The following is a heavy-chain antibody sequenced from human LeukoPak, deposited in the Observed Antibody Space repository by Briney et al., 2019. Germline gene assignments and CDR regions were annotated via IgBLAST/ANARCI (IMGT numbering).Heavy chain of an antibody. Sequence: SETLSLTCTVSGGSISSYYWSWIRQPPGKGLEWIGYIYYSGSTNYNPSLKSRVTISVDTSKNQFSLKLSSVTAADTAVYYCARHFDPEYDYVWGSYRSPVAFDIWGQGTMVTVSS. CDR3: ARHFDPEYDYVWGSYRSPVAFDI. D-gene: IGHD3-16*02. CDR2: IYYSGST. J-gene: IGHJ3*02. V-gene: IGHV4-59*08. CDR1: GGSISSYY.